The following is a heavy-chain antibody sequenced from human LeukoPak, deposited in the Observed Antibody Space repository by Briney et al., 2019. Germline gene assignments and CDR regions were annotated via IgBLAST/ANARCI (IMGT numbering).Heavy chain of an antibody. V-gene: IGHV4-39*01. D-gene: IGHD2/OR15-2a*01. CDR2: IYYSGST. CDR3: ARHCNGKKQQLFAFDI. J-gene: IGHJ3*02. Sequence: PSETLSLTCTVFGGSISSSSYYCGWIRRPPGKGLEWIGSIYYSGSTYYNPSLKSRVTISVDTSKNQFSLKLSSVTAADTAVYYCARHCNGKKQQLFAFDIWGQGTMVTVSS. CDR1: GGSISSSSYY.